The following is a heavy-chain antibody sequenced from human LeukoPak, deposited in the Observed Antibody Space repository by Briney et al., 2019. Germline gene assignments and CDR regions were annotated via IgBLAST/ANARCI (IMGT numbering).Heavy chain of an antibody. Sequence: PSQTLSLTCTVSGASISREAYYWSWVRQHPAKGLEWIAYISHSGYTYYNPSLNGRATISVGMSRSQFSLKLSSVTAADTAVYYCARLCGYSYGELDFWGQGTLVTVSS. CDR2: ISHSGYT. D-gene: IGHD5-18*01. J-gene: IGHJ4*02. CDR3: ARLCGYSYGELDF. V-gene: IGHV4-31*03. CDR1: GASISREAYY.